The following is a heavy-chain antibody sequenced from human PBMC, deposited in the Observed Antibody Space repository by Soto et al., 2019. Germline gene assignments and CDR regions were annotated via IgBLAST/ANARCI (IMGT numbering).Heavy chain of an antibody. CDR2: INPNSGGT. J-gene: IGHJ5*02. V-gene: IGHV1-2*02. CDR1: GYTFTGYY. Sequence: EASVKVSCKASGYTFTGYYMHWVRQAPGQGLEWMGWINPNSGGTNYAQKFQGRVTMTRDTSISTAYMELSRLRSDDTAVYYCARDLRYCTNGVCYINWFDPWGQGTLVTVSS. CDR3: ARDLRYCTNGVCYINWFDP. D-gene: IGHD2-8*01.